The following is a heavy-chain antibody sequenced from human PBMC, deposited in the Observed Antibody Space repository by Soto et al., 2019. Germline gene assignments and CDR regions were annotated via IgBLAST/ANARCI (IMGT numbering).Heavy chain of an antibody. J-gene: IGHJ4*02. CDR2: ISWNSGGI. V-gene: IGHV3-9*01. D-gene: IGHD3-9*01. CDR3: AKSPHDILIGSAFDY. CDR1: GFTFDDYA. Sequence: EVQLVESGGGLVQPDRSLRLSCAASGFTFDDYAMHWVRQGPGKGLEWVSGISWNSGGIGYADSVKGRFTISRDNAKNYLYLQMDRLRPEDTAFYYSAKSPHDILIGSAFDYWGQGTLVTVSS.